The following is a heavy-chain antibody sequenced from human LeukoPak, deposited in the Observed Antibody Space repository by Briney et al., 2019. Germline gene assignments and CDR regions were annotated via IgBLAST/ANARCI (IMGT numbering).Heavy chain of an antibody. V-gene: IGHV3-23*01. Sequence: GGSLRLSCAASGFTFSNFAMTWVRQAPGKGLEWVSGLYGGGGVTYYADSVKGRFTISRDDAKNTLYLQMNSLRAEDTAVYYCAKARGHAASHPEYWGQGTLVTVSS. D-gene: IGHD6-25*01. CDR1: GFTFSNFA. CDR3: AKARGHAASHPEY. J-gene: IGHJ4*02. CDR2: LYGGGGVT.